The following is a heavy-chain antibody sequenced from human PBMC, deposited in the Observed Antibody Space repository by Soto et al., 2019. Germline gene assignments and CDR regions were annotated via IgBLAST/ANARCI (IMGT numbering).Heavy chain of an antibody. CDR3: ARSLYSSGWAPIPNYYYYGMDV. CDR2: ISYDGSNK. V-gene: IGHV3-30-3*01. CDR1: GFTFSSYA. J-gene: IGHJ6*02. D-gene: IGHD6-19*01. Sequence: LRLSCAASGFTFSSYAMHWVRQAPGKGLEWVAVISYDGSNKYYADSVKGRFTISRDNSKNTLYLQMNSLRAEDTAVYYCARSLYSSGWAPIPNYYYYGMDVWGQGTTVTVSS.